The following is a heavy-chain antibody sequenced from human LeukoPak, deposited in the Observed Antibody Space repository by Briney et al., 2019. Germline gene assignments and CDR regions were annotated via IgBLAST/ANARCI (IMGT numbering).Heavy chain of an antibody. CDR1: GYSFTSYW. J-gene: IGHJ2*01. CDR2: IYPGDPDT. Sequence: GESLKISCKGSGYSFTSYWIGWVRQMPGKGLEWMGIIYPGDPDTRYSPSFQGQVIISADKSISTAYLQWSSLKASDTAMYYCARHHSGSYYYDWYFDLWGRGTLVTVSS. D-gene: IGHD1-26*01. V-gene: IGHV5-51*01. CDR3: ARHHSGSYYYDWYFDL.